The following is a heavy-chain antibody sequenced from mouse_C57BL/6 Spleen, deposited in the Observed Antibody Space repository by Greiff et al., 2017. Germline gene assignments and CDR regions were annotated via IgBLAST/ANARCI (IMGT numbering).Heavy chain of an antibody. CDR1: GYAFSSYW. CDR2: IYPGDGDT. J-gene: IGHJ4*01. CDR3: ARGDFFFYGSSYAMDY. D-gene: IGHD1-1*01. V-gene: IGHV1-80*01. Sequence: QVQLQQSGAELVKPGASVKISCKASGYAFSSYWMNWVKQRPGKGLEWIGQIYPGDGDTNYNGKFKGKATLTADKSSSTAYMQLSSLTSEDSAVYFCARGDFFFYGSSYAMDYCGQGTSVTVSS.